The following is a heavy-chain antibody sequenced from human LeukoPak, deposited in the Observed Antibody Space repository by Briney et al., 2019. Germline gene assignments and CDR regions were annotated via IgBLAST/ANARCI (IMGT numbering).Heavy chain of an antibody. CDR2: ISNTGGST. Sequence: GGSLRLSCAASGFTFSSYAMSWVRQAPGKGLEWVSGISNTGGSTYHADSVKGRFTISRDNSKNTLHLQMNSLRAEDTAVYYCAKGLVSSGWAQAFDIWGQGTLVTVSS. J-gene: IGHJ3*02. CDR1: GFTFSSYA. V-gene: IGHV3-23*01. CDR3: AKGLVSSGWAQAFDI. D-gene: IGHD6-19*01.